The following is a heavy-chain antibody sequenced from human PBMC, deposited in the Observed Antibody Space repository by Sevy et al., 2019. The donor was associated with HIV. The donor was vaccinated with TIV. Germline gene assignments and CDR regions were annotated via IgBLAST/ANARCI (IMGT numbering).Heavy chain of an antibody. CDR2: ISSRSHSL. V-gene: IGHV3-21*01. D-gene: IGHD3-3*01. J-gene: IGHJ5*02. Sequence: GGSLRLSCAASGFTFRSYSMSWVRQAPGKGLEWVSSISSRSHSLYYADSVKGRFTISRDNAKNSLYLQMNSLRAEDTAVYYCASRRLSGYVLPLGQGTLVTVSS. CDR3: ASRRLSGYVLP. CDR1: GFTFRSYS.